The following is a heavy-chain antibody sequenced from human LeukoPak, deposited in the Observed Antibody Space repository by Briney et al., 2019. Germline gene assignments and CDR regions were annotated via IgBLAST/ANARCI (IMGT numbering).Heavy chain of an antibody. J-gene: IGHJ4*02. Sequence: SETLSLTCTVSGGSITTGTYYLTWIRQSAGKGLEWFGLIYPSGGTNYNPSLKSRLTISIDASKNLFSLKLRSVTAADTAVYYCATGGAPDCSVGACYSLDSWGQGTLVTVSS. D-gene: IGHD2-15*01. CDR3: ATGGAPDCSVGACYSLDS. CDR2: IYPSGGT. CDR1: GGSITTGTYY. V-gene: IGHV4-61*02.